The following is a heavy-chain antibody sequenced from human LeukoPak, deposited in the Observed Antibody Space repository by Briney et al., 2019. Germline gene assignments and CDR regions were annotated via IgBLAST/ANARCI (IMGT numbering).Heavy chain of an antibody. Sequence: SETLSLTCNVSGGSMSNIYYWGWIRQPPGKGLEWIGNIFYSGITYYNPSLRSRVTIAIDTSKSQFSLRLTSVTAADTAVYYCARAARYTDYLSSSGGLWEYNFDFWGQGTLVTVSS. CDR1: GGSMSNIYY. V-gene: IGHV4-39*01. J-gene: IGHJ4*02. CDR3: ARAARYTDYLSSSGGLWEYNFDF. D-gene: IGHD3-9*01. CDR2: IFYSGIT.